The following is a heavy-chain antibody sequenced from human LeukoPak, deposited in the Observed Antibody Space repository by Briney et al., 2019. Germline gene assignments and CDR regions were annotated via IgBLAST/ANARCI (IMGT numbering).Heavy chain of an antibody. Sequence: GGSLRLSCAASGFTFSTYYMNWVRQAPGKGLEWVSSITTSSSYIYYADSVKGRFTISRDNAKNSLYLQMNSLRVEDTAVYYCARDAGYGYDRFDYWGQGTQVTVSS. J-gene: IGHJ4*02. V-gene: IGHV3-21*01. CDR3: ARDAGYGYDRFDY. CDR1: GFTFSTYY. CDR2: ITTSSSYI. D-gene: IGHD5-18*01.